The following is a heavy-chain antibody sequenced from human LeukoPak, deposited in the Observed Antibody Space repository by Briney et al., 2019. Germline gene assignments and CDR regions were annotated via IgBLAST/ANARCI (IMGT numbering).Heavy chain of an antibody. CDR3: ARLTYYYDSSGYYYFDY. Sequence: SVKVSCKASGGTFSSYAISWVRQAPGQGLEWMGGIIPIFGTANYAQKFQGRDTITTDESTSTAYMELSSLRSEDTAVYYCARLTYYYDSSGYYYFDYWGQGTLVTVSS. D-gene: IGHD3-22*01. CDR2: IIPIFGTA. J-gene: IGHJ4*02. CDR1: GGTFSSYA. V-gene: IGHV1-69*05.